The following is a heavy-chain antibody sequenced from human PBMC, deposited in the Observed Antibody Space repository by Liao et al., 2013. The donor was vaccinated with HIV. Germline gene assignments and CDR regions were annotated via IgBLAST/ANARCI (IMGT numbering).Heavy chain of an antibody. J-gene: IGHJ6*03. V-gene: IGHV4-4*07. CDR2: LHNNGNI. Sequence: QVQLQVSGPGLVNPSETLSLTCTVSGASISNYHWSWIRQSAGKGLEWLGRLHNNGNIDHNPSFWSRVTISLDTSKNQFSLKVNSVTAADTAVYYCARGSPAVYFYMDVWGKGTKVTVSS. CDR3: ARGSPAVYFYMDV. CDR1: GASISNYH. D-gene: IGHD1-26*01.